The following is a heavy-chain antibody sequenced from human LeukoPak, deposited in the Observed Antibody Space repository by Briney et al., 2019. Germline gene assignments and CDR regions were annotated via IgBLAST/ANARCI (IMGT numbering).Heavy chain of an antibody. J-gene: IGHJ4*02. CDR3: AREGGPYRPLDY. V-gene: IGHV4-31*03. Sequence: ASETLSLTCTVSGGSISSGGYYWSWIRQHPGKGLEWIGYTHYSGNTYYNPSLKSRVAISVDKSENHISLKLTSVTAADTAVYYCAREGGPYRPLDYSGQGTLVTVAS. CDR1: GGSISSGGYY. CDR2: THYSGNT.